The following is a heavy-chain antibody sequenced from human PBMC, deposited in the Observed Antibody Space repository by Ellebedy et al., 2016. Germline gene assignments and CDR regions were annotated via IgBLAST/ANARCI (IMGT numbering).Heavy chain of an antibody. J-gene: IGHJ4*02. CDR3: VRETSGYYYMFDF. CDR2: IWYDGSQK. Sequence: GESLKISCTASGFTGFGFNNYGMHWVRQAPGKGLEWVAVIWYDGSQKYYADSVRGRFTISRDNSKNTLYLQMHGLRAEDTAIYYCVRETSGYYYMFDFWGQGTLVTVSS. V-gene: IGHV3-33*08. CDR1: GFTGFGFNNYG. D-gene: IGHD3-22*01.